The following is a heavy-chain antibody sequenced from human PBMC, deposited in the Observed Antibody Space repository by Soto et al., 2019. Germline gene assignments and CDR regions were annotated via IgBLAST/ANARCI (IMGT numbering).Heavy chain of an antibody. CDR1: GFNFDGYV. Sequence: PGGSLRLSCAASGFNFDGYVMSWVRQSPGKGLEWVSAITGSGGDTFHADSVKGRFTISRDNTKSTLYLQMNGLKAADTAVYYCAKGSADTRPYYFDYWGQGTLVTVSS. D-gene: IGHD2-15*01. J-gene: IGHJ4*02. V-gene: IGHV3-23*01. CDR3: AKGSADTRPYYFDY. CDR2: ITGSGGDT.